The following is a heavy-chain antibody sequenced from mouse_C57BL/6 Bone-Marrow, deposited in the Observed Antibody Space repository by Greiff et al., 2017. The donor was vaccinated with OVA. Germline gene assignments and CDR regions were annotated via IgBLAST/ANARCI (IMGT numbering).Heavy chain of an antibody. CDR1: GISITTGNYR. D-gene: IGHD1-1*01. V-gene: IGHV3-5*01. Sequence: EVQVVESGPGLVKPSQTVFLTCTVTGISITTGNYRWSWIRQFPGNKLEWIGYIYYSGTITYNPSLTSRTTSTRDTPKSQFFLEMNSLTAEDTATYDCARDRSYYCGSGYFDVWGTGTTVTVSS. J-gene: IGHJ1*03. CDR3: ARDRSYYCGSGYFDV. CDR2: IYYSGTI.